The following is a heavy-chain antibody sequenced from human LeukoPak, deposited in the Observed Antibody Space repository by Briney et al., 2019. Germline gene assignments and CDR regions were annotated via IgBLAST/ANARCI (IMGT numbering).Heavy chain of an antibody. V-gene: IGHV3-48*03. J-gene: IGHJ6*03. CDR1: EFIFSNSE. CDR2: ISSSGSTI. D-gene: IGHD3-10*01. CDR3: VRVRMIRRTHHHYMDV. Sequence: GGSLRLSCAASEFIFSNSEMNWVRQAPGKGLEWVSYISSSGSTIYYADSVRGRFTISRDNAKNSLYLQMNSLRAEDTAVYYCVRVRMIRRTHHHYMDVWGKGTTVTISS.